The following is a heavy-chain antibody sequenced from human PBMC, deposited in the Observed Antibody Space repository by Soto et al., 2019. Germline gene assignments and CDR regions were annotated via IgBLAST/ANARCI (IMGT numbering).Heavy chain of an antibody. CDR1: GGTFSSYA. V-gene: IGHV1-69*01. D-gene: IGHD2-15*01. Sequence: QVQLVQSGAEVKKPGSSVKVSCKASGGTFSSYAISWVRQAPGQGLEWMGGIIPIFGTANYAQKFQGRVTITADESTSTAYMELSSLRSEDTAVYYCARSYTRILDYYYYYGMDVWGQGTTVTVSS. J-gene: IGHJ6*02. CDR3: ARSYTRILDYYYYYGMDV. CDR2: IIPIFGTA.